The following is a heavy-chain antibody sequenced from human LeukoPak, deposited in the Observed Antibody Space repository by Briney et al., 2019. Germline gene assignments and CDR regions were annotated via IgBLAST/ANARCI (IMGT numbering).Heavy chain of an antibody. CDR1: GFTFSSYS. CDR3: ARAVAGTFFDY. D-gene: IGHD6-19*01. CDR2: ISSSSSYI. J-gene: IGHJ4*02. Sequence: GGSLRLSCAASGFTFSSYSMNWVRQAPGKGLEWVSSISSSSSYIYYADSVKGRFTISRDNSKNTLYLQMNSLRAEDTAVYYCARAVAGTFFDYWGQGTLVTVSS. V-gene: IGHV3-21*01.